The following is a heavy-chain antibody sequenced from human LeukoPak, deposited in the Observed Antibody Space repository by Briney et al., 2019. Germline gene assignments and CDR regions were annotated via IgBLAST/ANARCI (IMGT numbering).Heavy chain of an antibody. J-gene: IGHJ5*02. CDR1: GGSFSGYY. CDR2: IYYSGST. CDR3: ARAALSLVWFDP. D-gene: IGHD2/OR15-2a*01. V-gene: IGHV4-34*09. Sequence: SETLSLTCAVYGGSFSGYYWSWIRQPPGKGLEWIGYIYYSGSTYYNPSLKSRVTISVDTSKNQFSLKLSSVTAADTAVYYCARAALSLVWFDPWGQGTLVTVSS.